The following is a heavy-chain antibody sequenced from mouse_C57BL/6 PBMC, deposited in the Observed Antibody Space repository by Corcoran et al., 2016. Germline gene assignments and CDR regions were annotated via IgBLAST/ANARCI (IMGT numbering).Heavy chain of an antibody. Sequence: QVQLQQSGAVLVKPGASVKISCKASGYAFSSYWMNWVKQRPGKGLEWIGQIYPGDGDTNYNGKFKGKATLTADKSSSTAYMQLSSLTSEDSAVDFCARSSGSRGCYFDVWGTGTTVTVSS. D-gene: IGHD1-1*01. CDR1: GYAFSSYW. V-gene: IGHV1-80*01. CDR2: IYPGDGDT. J-gene: IGHJ1*03. CDR3: ARSSGSRGCYFDV.